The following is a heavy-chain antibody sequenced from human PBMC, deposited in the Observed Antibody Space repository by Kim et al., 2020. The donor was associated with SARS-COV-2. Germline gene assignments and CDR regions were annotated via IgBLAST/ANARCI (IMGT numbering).Heavy chain of an antibody. V-gene: IGHV4-59*09. J-gene: IGHJ4*02. D-gene: IGHD2-21*01. CDR2: GST. CDR3: ARGLWTFDY. Sequence: GSTNSNPSLKRRVTISIATSKNQFSLKLDSVTAADTAVYYCARGLWTFDYWGQGTLVTVSS.